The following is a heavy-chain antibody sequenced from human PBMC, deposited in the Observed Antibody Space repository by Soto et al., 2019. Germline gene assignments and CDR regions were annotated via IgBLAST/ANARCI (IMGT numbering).Heavy chain of an antibody. D-gene: IGHD3-3*01. J-gene: IGHJ6*03. CDR3: ARVYDFWSGYLNYYYYYYMDV. CDR1: GFTFSSYS. V-gene: IGHV3-21*01. CDR2: ISSSSSYI. Sequence: GGSLRLSCAASGFTFSSYSMNWVRQAPGKGLEWVSSISSSSSYIYYADSVKGRFTISRDNAKNSLYLQMNSLRAEDTAVYYCARVYDFWSGYLNYYYYYYMDVWGKGTTVTVSS.